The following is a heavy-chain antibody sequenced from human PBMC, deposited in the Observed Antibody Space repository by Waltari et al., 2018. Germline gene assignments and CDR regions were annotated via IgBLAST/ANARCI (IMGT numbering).Heavy chain of an antibody. J-gene: IGHJ4*02. CDR3: ARDFVPAAYPNFDY. CDR2: IYHSGST. D-gene: IGHD2-2*01. CDR1: GYSISSGYY. Sequence: QVQLQESGPGLVKPSETLSLTCAVSGYSISSGYYWGWIRQHPGKGLEWIGSIYHSGSTYYNPSLKSRVTISVDTSKNQFSLKLSSVTAADTAVYYCARDFVPAAYPNFDYWGQGTLVTVSS. V-gene: IGHV4-38-2*02.